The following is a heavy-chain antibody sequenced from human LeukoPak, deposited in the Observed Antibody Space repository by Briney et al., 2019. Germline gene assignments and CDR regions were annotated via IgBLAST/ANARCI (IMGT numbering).Heavy chain of an antibody. CDR3: ARGYDFWSGQNWFDP. J-gene: IGHJ5*02. Sequence: SETLSLTCTVSGASISSYYWSWIQQPPGKGLEWIGFIYYSGSTNYNPSLKGRVTMSLDTSKNQFSLKLTSVIAADTAVYYCARGYDFWSGQNWFDPWGQGTLVTVSS. CDR1: GASISSYY. D-gene: IGHD3-3*01. CDR2: IYYSGST. V-gene: IGHV4-59*01.